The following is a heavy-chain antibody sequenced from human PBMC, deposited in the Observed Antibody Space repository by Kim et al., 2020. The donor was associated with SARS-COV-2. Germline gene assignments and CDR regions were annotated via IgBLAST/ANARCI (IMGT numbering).Heavy chain of an antibody. Sequence: HAAAVKGDFVISRNNSKNTLYLQVDSLRADDTAVYYCARRRGDSYGDFDYWGQGTLVTVSS. J-gene: IGHJ4*02. V-gene: IGHV3-30*07. D-gene: IGHD5-18*01. CDR3: ARRRGDSYGDFDY.